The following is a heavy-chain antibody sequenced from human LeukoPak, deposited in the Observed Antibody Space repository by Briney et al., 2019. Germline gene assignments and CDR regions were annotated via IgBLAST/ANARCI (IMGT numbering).Heavy chain of an antibody. V-gene: IGHV1-24*01. Sequence: GASVQVSCKVSGYTLTELSMHWVRQAPGKGLEWMGGFDPEDGETIYAQKFQGRVTMTEDTSTDTAYMELSSLRSEDTAVYYCATVEALGIDFDYWGQGTLITVSS. D-gene: IGHD3-16*01. J-gene: IGHJ4*02. CDR1: GYTLTELS. CDR2: FDPEDGET. CDR3: ATVEALGIDFDY.